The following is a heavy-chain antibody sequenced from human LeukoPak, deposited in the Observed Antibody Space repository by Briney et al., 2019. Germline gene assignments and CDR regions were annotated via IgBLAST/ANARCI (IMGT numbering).Heavy chain of an antibody. CDR2: IDTNTGNP. CDR3: ARGYDSSGYFSD. J-gene: IGHJ4*02. V-gene: IGHV7-4-1*02. Sequence: ASVKVSCKASGGTFSNYGISWVRQAPGQGLEWMGWIDTNTGNPTYAQGFTGQFVFSLDTSVSTAYLQISSLKAEDTAEYFCARGYDSSGYFSDWGQGTLVTVSS. CDR1: GGTFSNYG. D-gene: IGHD3-22*01.